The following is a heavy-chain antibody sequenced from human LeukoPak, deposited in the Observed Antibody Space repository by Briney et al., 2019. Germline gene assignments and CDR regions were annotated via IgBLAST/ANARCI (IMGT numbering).Heavy chain of an antibody. CDR3: ASPTTGG. D-gene: IGHD1-14*01. CDR2: ISAYNGNT. J-gene: IGHJ4*02. CDR1: GYTFTSYG. V-gene: IGHV1-18*01. Sequence: ASVKVSCKASGYTFTSYGISWVRQAPGQGLEWMGWISAYNGNTNYAQKLQGRVTITADKSTSTAYMELSSLRSEDTAVYYCASPTTGGWGQGTLVTVSS.